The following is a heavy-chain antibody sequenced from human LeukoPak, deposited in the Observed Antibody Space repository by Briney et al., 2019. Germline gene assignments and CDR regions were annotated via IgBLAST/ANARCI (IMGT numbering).Heavy chain of an antibody. CDR2: ISGSGGST. Sequence: PGGSLRLSCAASGFTFSSYAMSWVRQGPGKVQQWVSAISGSGGSTYYADSVKGRFTISRDHSKNTLYLQMNSLRAEDTAVYYCATEDETYYDFWSGPTNTAFDYWGQGTLVTVSS. V-gene: IGHV3-23*01. CDR1: GFTFSSYA. CDR3: ATEDETYYDFWSGPTNTAFDY. J-gene: IGHJ4*02. D-gene: IGHD3-3*01.